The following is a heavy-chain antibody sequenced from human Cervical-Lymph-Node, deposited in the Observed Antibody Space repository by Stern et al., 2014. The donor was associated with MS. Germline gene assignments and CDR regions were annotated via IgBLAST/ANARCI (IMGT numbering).Heavy chain of an antibody. CDR1: GFMFRVYT. V-gene: IGHV3-21*01. CDR2: ISGSGRYI. Sequence: VQLVESGGGLVKPGGSLTLSCTASGFMFRVYTMVWVRQAPGKGLDWVSSISGSGRYIFYADSVKGRFTISRDNANNTLNLQMSSLRVEDTAVYYCASDVATGYWGQGTLVTVSS. D-gene: IGHD5-12*01. J-gene: IGHJ4*02. CDR3: ASDVATGY.